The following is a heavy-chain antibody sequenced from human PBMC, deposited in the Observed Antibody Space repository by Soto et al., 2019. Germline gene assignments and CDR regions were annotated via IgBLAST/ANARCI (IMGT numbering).Heavy chain of an antibody. Sequence: VQLRESGPGLVKPSETLSLTCTVSGGSMSSYYWSWIRQPPGKGLEWIGYIYYSGSTNYNPSLKSRVTVSIDTSKNQFSLKLSSVTAADTAVYYCARKQCLGLDYWGQGTLVIVSS. CDR3: ARKQCLGLDY. CDR1: GGSMSSYY. CDR2: IYYSGST. J-gene: IGHJ4*02. V-gene: IGHV4-59*01. D-gene: IGHD6-19*01.